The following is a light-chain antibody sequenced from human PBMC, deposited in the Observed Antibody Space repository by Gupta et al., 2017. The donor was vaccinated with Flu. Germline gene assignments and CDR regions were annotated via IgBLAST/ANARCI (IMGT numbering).Light chain of an antibody. Sequence: DIQMTQSPSSLSASVGDRVTISCRASRTISTFLNWYQQRPGQAPRLQISAASIVQTGVPSRFSGSGSGTDFTLTISSLQHDDFATYYCQQTYSALSMSFGGGTRVDVK. CDR2: AAS. CDR3: QQTYSALSMS. J-gene: IGKJ4*01. CDR1: RTISTF. V-gene: IGKV1-39*01.